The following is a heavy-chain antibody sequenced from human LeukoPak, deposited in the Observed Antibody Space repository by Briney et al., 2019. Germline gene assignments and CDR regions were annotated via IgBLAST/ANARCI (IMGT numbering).Heavy chain of an antibody. CDR2: IYYSGST. CDR1: GGSISSSSYY. Sequence: SETLSLTCTVSGGSISSSSYYWGWIRQPPGKGLEWIGSIYYSGSTYYNPSLKSRVTISVDTSKNQFSLKLSSVTAADTAVYYCARDQIAAATHGFDPWGQGTLVTVSS. D-gene: IGHD6-13*01. J-gene: IGHJ5*02. CDR3: ARDQIAAATHGFDP. V-gene: IGHV4-39*07.